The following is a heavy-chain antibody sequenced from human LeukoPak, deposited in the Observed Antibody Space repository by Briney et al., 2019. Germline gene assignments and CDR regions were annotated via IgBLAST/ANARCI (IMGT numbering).Heavy chain of an antibody. D-gene: IGHD3-10*01. Sequence: ASVKVSCKASGYTFTTYGITWVRQAPGQGLEWMGWISAYNGNTNYAQKFEGRVTMTTDTSTSTAYIELRSLRSDDTAVYYCARYYGSGSMDVWGKGTTVTVSS. J-gene: IGHJ6*04. V-gene: IGHV1-18*01. CDR1: GYTFTTYG. CDR2: ISAYNGNT. CDR3: ARYYGSGSMDV.